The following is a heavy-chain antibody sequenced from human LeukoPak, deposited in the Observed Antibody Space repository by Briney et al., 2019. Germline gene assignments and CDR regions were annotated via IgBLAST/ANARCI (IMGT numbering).Heavy chain of an antibody. V-gene: IGHV5-51*01. CDR2: IYPGDFDT. CDR1: GYTFTTYR. D-gene: IGHD2-15*01. J-gene: IGHJ4*02. CDR3: ARSEGHCSDGACYAQKVIDH. Sequence: GESLKISCKGSGYTFTTYRIGWVRQMPGKGLEWMGIIYPGDFDTRYSPSFQGQVTISVNKSINTAYLQWRSLKASDTAMYYCARSEGHCSDGACYAQKVIDHWGQGTLVTVSS.